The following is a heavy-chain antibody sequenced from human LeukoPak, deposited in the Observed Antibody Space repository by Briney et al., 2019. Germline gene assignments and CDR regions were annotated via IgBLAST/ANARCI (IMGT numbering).Heavy chain of an antibody. Sequence: PGGSLRLSCAASGSTFSDYYMSWIRQAPGKGLEWVSYISSSGSTIYYADSVKGRFTISRDNARNSLYLQMNSLRAEDTAVYYCARDRSRQWLVRNDAFDIWSQGTMVTVSS. CDR1: GSTFSDYY. J-gene: IGHJ3*02. V-gene: IGHV3-11*01. D-gene: IGHD6-19*01. CDR3: ARDRSRQWLVRNDAFDI. CDR2: ISSSGSTI.